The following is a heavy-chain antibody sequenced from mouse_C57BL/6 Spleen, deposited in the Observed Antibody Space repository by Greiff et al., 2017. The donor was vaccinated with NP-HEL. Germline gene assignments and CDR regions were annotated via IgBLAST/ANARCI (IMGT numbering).Heavy chain of an antibody. CDR1: GYTFTSYT. V-gene: IGHV1-4*01. CDR3: VYDYDVAMDY. Sequence: QVQLQQSGAELARPGASVKMSCKASGYTFTSYTMHWAKQRPGQGLEWIGYIYPSSGYTKYNQKFKDKATLTADKSSSTAYMQLSSLTSEDSAVYYCVYDYDVAMDYWGQGTSVTVSS. D-gene: IGHD2-4*01. J-gene: IGHJ4*01. CDR2: IYPSSGYT.